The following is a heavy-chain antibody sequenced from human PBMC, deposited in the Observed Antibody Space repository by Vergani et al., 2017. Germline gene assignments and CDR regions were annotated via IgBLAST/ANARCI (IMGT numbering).Heavy chain of an antibody. V-gene: IGHV4-61*02. CDR1: GGSISSGSYY. CDR2: IYTSGST. CDR3: ASGWDFGDSR. D-gene: IGHD4-17*01. J-gene: IGHJ4*02. Sequence: QVQLQESGPGLVKPSQTLSLTCTVSGGSISSGSYYWSWIRQPAGKGLEWIGRIYTSGSTNYNPSLKSRLTISVDASKNQFSLKLSSVTAPDTAVYYCASGWDFGDSRWGQGTLVTVSS.